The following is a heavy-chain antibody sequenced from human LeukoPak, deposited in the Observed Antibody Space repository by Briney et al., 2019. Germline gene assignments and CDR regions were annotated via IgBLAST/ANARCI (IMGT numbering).Heavy chain of an antibody. V-gene: IGHV3-23*01. CDR2: ISGSGGST. CDR3: ARLPAYCSSTSCYVDY. D-gene: IGHD2-2*01. Sequence: GGSLRLSCAASGFTFSSYAMSWVRQAPGKGLEWVSAISGSGGSTYYADSVKGRFTISRDNSKNTLYLQMNSLRAEDTAVFYCARLPAYCSSTSCYVDYWGQGTLVTVSS. CDR1: GFTFSSYA. J-gene: IGHJ4*02.